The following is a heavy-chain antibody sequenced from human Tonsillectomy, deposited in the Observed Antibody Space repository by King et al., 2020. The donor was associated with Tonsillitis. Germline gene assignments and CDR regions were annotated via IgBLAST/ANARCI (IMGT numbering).Heavy chain of an antibody. CDR2: INPNGGNT. J-gene: IGHJ4*02. Sequence: VQLVESGAEVKKPGASVTVSCTASGYTFISFYIHWVRQAPGQGPEWMGMINPNGGNTNLAQKFQGRITVTRDTSTSTVYMDLSSVISDDTAVYYCVRETVGGLFDYWGQGTLVTVSS. CDR3: VRETVGGLFDY. CDR1: GYTFISFY. V-gene: IGHV1-46*03. D-gene: IGHD1-26*01.